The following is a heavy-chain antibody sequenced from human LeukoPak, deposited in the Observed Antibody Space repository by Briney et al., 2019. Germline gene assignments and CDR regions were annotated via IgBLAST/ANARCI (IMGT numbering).Heavy chain of an antibody. D-gene: IGHD4-17*01. V-gene: IGHV1-2*04. CDR2: INPNNGAT. Sequence: ASLKVSCKASGYSFADFYIHWVRQAPGQGLEWMGWINPNNGATNYAQKFQAWVTMTRDTSISTVYMELSRLRSDDTAVYYCARGHYGHAFDIWGQGTMVTVSS. J-gene: IGHJ3*02. CDR3: ARGHYGHAFDI. CDR1: GYSFADFY.